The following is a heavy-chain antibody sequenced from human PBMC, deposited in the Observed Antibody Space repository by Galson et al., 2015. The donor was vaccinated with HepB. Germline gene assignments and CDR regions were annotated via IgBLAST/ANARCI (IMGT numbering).Heavy chain of an antibody. CDR3: TREGSGTYWKEFGP. J-gene: IGHJ5*02. Sequence: SLRLSCAASGFTFGDYAMSWVRQASGKGLEWVGRIRTKPNNYATAYAASVRGRFTVSRDDSKNTAYLQMNSLKTEATAVYYCTREGSGTYWKEFGPWGQGTLVTVSS. CDR2: IRTKPNNYAT. V-gene: IGHV3-73*01. CDR1: GFTFGDYA. D-gene: IGHD3-10*01.